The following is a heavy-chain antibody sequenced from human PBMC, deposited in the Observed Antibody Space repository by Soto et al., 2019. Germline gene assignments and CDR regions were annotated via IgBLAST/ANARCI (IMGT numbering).Heavy chain of an antibody. CDR3: ATYDSSDYYSGAPTGVFDP. CDR1: GGSISSGGYY. Sequence: QVQLQESGPGLVKPSQTLSLTCTVSGGSISSGGYYWSWIRQHPGKGLEWIGYIYYSGSTYYNPSLTSQVTISVNTSTIQCSIKLSSVTAEDTAVYYCATYDSSDYYSGAPTGVFDPWGQGTLVTVSS. V-gene: IGHV4-31*01. D-gene: IGHD3-22*01. CDR2: IYYSGST. J-gene: IGHJ5*02.